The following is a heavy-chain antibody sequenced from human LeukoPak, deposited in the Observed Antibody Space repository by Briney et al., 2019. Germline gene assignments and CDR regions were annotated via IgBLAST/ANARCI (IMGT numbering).Heavy chain of an antibody. Sequence: QAGGSLRLSCAASGFSFGGYALHWVRQAPGKGLEWVASISWNSGDIVHADSVKGRFTISRDNAKNSLYLQMDGLRTEDTALYYCVKSGGYATAIRYFDLWGRGTLVTVSS. CDR2: ISWNSGDI. V-gene: IGHV3-9*01. CDR3: VKSGGYATAIRYFDL. CDR1: GFSFGGYA. J-gene: IGHJ2*01. D-gene: IGHD2-21*02.